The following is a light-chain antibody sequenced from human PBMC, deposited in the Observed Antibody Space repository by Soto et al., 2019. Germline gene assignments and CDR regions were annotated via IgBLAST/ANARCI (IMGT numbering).Light chain of an antibody. J-gene: IGKJ1*01. CDR3: QQYNSYS. V-gene: IGKV1-5*01. CDR2: HAS. CDR1: QTTSNW. Sequence: DIQMSPSPSTLPASVVDGVTITSRARQTTSNWFACYQQKPGTAPKLRIYHASTLESGVPSRFSGSGYGTGFTLTISSLQPDDFATYYCQQYNSYSFGQGTKEDIK.